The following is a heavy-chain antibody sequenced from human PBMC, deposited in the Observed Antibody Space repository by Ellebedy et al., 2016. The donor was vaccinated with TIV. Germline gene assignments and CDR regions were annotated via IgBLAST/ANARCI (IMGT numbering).Heavy chain of an antibody. CDR2: ITESGGNT. D-gene: IGHD4-23*01. V-gene: IGHV3-23*01. J-gene: IGHJ3*01. CDR3: ARDPVGVGPAFDV. Sequence: LSLTCAASGSTFSSHAMSWVRQAPGKGLEWVSSITESGGNTYYADSVKGRFTISRDNSKDTLFLQMNSLRAEDTAIYFCARDPVGVGPAFDVWGQGTMVTVSS. CDR1: GSTFSSHA.